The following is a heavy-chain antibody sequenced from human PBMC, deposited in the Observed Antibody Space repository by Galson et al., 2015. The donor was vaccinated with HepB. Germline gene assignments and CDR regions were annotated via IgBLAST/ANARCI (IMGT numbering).Heavy chain of an antibody. V-gene: IGHV3-23*01. CDR3: AKDGIMVANNPYHFHY. CDR2: ITRSGGIS. CDR1: GFTFTRYA. J-gene: IGHJ4*02. Sequence: SLRLSCEASGFTFTRYAMTWVRQAPGQGLEWVSRITRSGGISYYAESVRGRFTVSRDNSKNTLLMQLNSLRAEDTAMYFCAKDGIMVANNPYHFHYWGQGTLVTVSS. D-gene: IGHD2-15*01.